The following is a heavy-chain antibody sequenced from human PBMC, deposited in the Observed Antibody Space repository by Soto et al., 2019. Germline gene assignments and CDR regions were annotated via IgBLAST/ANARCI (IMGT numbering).Heavy chain of an antibody. Sequence: GGSLRLSCAASGFTFSSYAMSWVRQAPGKGLEWVSAISGSGGSTHYADSVKGRFTISRDNSKNTLYLQMNSLRAEDTAVYYCAKDHYYDTSGYASIDLYFDPWGRGPLVTVSS. D-gene: IGHD3-22*01. V-gene: IGHV3-23*01. J-gene: IGHJ2*01. CDR2: ISGSGGST. CDR1: GFTFSSYA. CDR3: AKDHYYDTSGYASIDLYFDP.